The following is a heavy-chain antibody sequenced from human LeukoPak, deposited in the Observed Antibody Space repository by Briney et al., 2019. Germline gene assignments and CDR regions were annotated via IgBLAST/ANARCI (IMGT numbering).Heavy chain of an antibody. V-gene: IGHV3-15*04. D-gene: IGHD3-3*01. Sequence: GGSLRLSCAASGFTFSNAWMSWVRQAPGKGLEWVGRIESKTDGGTTDYAAPVKGRFTISRDDSKNTLYLQMNSLKTEDTAVYHCTTDDFWSGYYPHWGQGTLVTVSS. CDR1: GFTFSNAW. CDR2: IESKTDGGTT. J-gene: IGHJ4*02. CDR3: TTDDFWSGYYPH.